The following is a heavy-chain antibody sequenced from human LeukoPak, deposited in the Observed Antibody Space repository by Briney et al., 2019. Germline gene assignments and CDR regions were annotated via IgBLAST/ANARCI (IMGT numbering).Heavy chain of an antibody. CDR3: ARIIAPTYYYYYYMDV. D-gene: IGHD6-13*01. CDR1: GFTFSAYY. CDR2: ISSSGSTI. J-gene: IGHJ6*03. V-gene: IGHV3-11*04. Sequence: PGGSLRLSCAASGFTFSAYYMSWIRQAPGKGLEWVSYISSSGSTIYYADSVKGRFTISRDNAKNSLYLQMNSLRAEDTAVYHCARIIAPTYYYYYYMDVWGKGTTVTVSS.